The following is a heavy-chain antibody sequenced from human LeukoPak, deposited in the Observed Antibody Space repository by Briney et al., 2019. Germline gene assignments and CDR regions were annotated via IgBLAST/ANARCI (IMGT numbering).Heavy chain of an antibody. Sequence: SETLSLTCTVSGGSISSYYWSWIRQRPGKGLEWIGYIYYSGSTNYNPSLKSRVTISVDTSKNQFSLKLSSVTAADTAVYYCARGGGYCSGGSCYPANWFDPWGQGTLVTVSS. CDR3: ARGGGYCSGGSCYPANWFDP. V-gene: IGHV4-59*01. D-gene: IGHD2-15*01. CDR1: GGSISSYY. J-gene: IGHJ5*02. CDR2: IYYSGST.